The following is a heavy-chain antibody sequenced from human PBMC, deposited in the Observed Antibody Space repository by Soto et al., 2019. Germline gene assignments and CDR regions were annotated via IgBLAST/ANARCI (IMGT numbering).Heavy chain of an antibody. J-gene: IGHJ4*02. CDR3: ARGVVVPAAIPLGFDY. CDR1: GFTFSSYE. Sequence: TGGSLRLSCAASGFTFSSYEMNWVRQAPGKGLEWVSYISSSGSTIYYADSVKGRFTISRDNAKNSLYLQMNSLRAEDTAVYYCARGVVVPAAIPLGFDYWGQGTLVTVSS. CDR2: ISSSGSTI. D-gene: IGHD2-2*02. V-gene: IGHV3-48*03.